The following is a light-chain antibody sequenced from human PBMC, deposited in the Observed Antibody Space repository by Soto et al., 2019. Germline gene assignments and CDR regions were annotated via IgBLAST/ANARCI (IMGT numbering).Light chain of an antibody. CDR1: SSDVGGYNY. CDR3: SSYTSSSKGV. Sequence: QSVLTQPASVSGSPGQSITISCTGTSSDVGGYNYVSWYQQHPGKAPKLMIYEVSNRPSGVSNRFSGSTSGNTASLTISGLQAEDEADYYCSSYTSSSKGVFGGGTKLTVL. CDR2: EVS. V-gene: IGLV2-14*01. J-gene: IGLJ2*01.